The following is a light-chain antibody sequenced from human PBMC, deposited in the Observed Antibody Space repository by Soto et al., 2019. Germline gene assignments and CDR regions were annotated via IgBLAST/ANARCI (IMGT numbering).Light chain of an antibody. CDR2: NTS. V-gene: IGKV3-20*01. CDR1: QSLSSSY. J-gene: IGKJ1*01. Sequence: EIVLTQSPDTLSLSPGERVTLSCRASQSLSSSYFGWYQQRHGQAPRLLIYNTSNSATGILAWFSGGGSGTDFTITNSRLVPEDFAVYYCQQYSSAPAWTFGQGTKVEIK. CDR3: QQYSSAPAWT.